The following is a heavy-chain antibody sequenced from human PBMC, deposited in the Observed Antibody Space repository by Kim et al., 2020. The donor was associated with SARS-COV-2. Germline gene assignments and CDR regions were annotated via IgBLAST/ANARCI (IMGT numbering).Heavy chain of an antibody. CDR1: GYTFTSYD. D-gene: IGHD6-6*01. Sequence: ASVKVSCKASGYTFTSYDINWVRQATGQGLEWMGWMNPNSGNTGYAQKFQGRVTMTRNTSISTAYMELSSLRSEDTAVYYCARKGAARYYYYGMDVWGQGTTVTVSS. CDR2: MNPNSGNT. V-gene: IGHV1-8*01. CDR3: ARKGAARYYYYGMDV. J-gene: IGHJ6*02.